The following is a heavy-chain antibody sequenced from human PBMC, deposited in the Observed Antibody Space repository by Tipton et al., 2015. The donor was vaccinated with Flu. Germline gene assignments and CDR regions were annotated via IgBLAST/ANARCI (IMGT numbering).Heavy chain of an antibody. D-gene: IGHD5-18*01. CDR3: ARGGTWIQLWLNFDY. V-gene: IGHV4-59*01. CDR1: GGSISSYY. CDR2: IYYSGST. Sequence: TLSLTCTVSGGSISSYYWSWIRQPPGKGLEWIGYIYYSGSTNYNPSLKSRVTISVDTSKNQFSLKLSSVTAADTAVYYCARGGTWIQLWLNFDYWGQGTLVTVSS. J-gene: IGHJ4*02.